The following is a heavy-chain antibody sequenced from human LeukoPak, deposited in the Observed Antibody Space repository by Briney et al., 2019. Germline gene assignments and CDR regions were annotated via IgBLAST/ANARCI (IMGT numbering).Heavy chain of an antibody. Sequence: PGGSLRLSCVASGFTFSPFTMNWVRQAPGKGLEWVSAISGSDSSKWYADFVKGRFTISRDDSKNTVYLQMNSLRADDTAVYYCAKGGGWLYYFDYWGQGTLVTVSS. J-gene: IGHJ4*02. CDR1: GFTFSPFT. D-gene: IGHD6-19*01. V-gene: IGHV3-23*01. CDR3: AKGGGWLYYFDY. CDR2: ISGSDSSK.